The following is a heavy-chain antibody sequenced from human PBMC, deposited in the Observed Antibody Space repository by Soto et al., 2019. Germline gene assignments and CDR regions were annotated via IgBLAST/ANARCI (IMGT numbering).Heavy chain of an antibody. CDR2: ITAFNINT. D-gene: IGHD4-17*01. CDR3: ARGVDYGGNSARAAFEI. Sequence: ASVKVSCKASGYTLINHGIYWVRQAPGQGLEWMGGITAFNINTQYAGKVQGRVTMTTDASTSTGYMEMRSLRSDDTAVYYCARGVDYGGNSARAAFEIWGQGTMVTVSS. J-gene: IGHJ3*02. V-gene: IGHV1-18*01. CDR1: GYTLINHG.